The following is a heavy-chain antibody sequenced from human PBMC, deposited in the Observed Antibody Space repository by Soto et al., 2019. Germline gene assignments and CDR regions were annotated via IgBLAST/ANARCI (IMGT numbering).Heavy chain of an antibody. V-gene: IGHV3-30*18. J-gene: IGHJ4*02. CDR1: GFTFSNYD. CDR2: ISYDGSKK. Sequence: QVQLVESGGGAVQPGRSLRLSCAASGFTFSNYDMHWVRQAPGKGLEWVAVISYDGSKKYNGDSVKGRFTISRDNSKNTLYLQMNSLRVEDTAVYYCVKDDETQGEFDYWGKGSLVTVSS. CDR3: VKDDETQGEFDY.